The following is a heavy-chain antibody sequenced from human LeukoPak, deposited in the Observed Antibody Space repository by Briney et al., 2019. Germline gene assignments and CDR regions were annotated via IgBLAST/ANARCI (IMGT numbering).Heavy chain of an antibody. Sequence: GGSLRLSCTASGFTFSGYWMNWVRQAPGKGLEWVAIIKQDGSEKFYVDPVKGRFTISRDNAKSSLYLQINSLRAEDTAVYYCAGGSGWLIDYWGQGSLVTVSS. J-gene: IGHJ4*02. D-gene: IGHD2-15*01. CDR2: IKQDGSEK. V-gene: IGHV3-7*04. CDR1: GFTFSGYW. CDR3: AGGSGWLIDY.